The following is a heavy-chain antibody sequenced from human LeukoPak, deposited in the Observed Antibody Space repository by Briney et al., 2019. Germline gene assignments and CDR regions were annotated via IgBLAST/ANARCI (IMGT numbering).Heavy chain of an antibody. CDR3: AKDELYCSGGSCYSIDY. CDR2: IWYDGSNK. V-gene: IGHV3-33*06. CDR1: GFTFSSYG. D-gene: IGHD2-15*01. J-gene: IGHJ4*02. Sequence: PGRSLRLSCAASGFTFSSYGMHWVRQAPGKGLEWVAVIWYDGSNKYYADSVKSRFTISRDNSKNTLYLQMNSLRAEDTAVYYCAKDELYCSGGSCYSIDYWGQGTLVTVSS.